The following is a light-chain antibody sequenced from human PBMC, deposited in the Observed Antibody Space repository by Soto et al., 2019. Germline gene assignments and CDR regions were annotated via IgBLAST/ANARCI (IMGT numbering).Light chain of an antibody. J-gene: IGLJ1*01. Sequence: QCLLTQPASVSGSPGQSITISCTGSVSDIGAYNYVSWYQQHPGKAPKLLIHGVTRRPSGVSSRFSASKSAYTASLTISGLQAEDEATYFCSSFTTSYFYVFGPGTKVTVL. CDR1: VSDIGAYNY. V-gene: IGLV2-14*01. CDR2: GVT. CDR3: SSFTTSYFYV.